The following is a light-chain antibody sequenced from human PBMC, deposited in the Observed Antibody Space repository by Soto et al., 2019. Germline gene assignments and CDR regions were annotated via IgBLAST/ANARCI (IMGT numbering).Light chain of an antibody. Sequence: QSALTQTSSVSGSTVQPITISCTGPSGDIGSYHLVSWYQQHPVQPPTLIIYEVTDRPAGVSNRFSGSKSGNTASLTISGRQAEDEAEYYCSSYTYSNTRDCVFGTGTKFTVL. V-gene: IGLV2-14*01. CDR2: EVT. CDR3: SSYTYSNTRDCV. J-gene: IGLJ1*01. CDR1: SGDIGSYHL.